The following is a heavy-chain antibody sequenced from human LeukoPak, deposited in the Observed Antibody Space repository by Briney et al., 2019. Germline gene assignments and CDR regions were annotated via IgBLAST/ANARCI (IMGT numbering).Heavy chain of an antibody. Sequence: SETLSLTCTVSGGSISSSSYYWNWVRQPAGRGLEWIGRIQTSGTTSYNPSLESRVIMSVDTSKNQFSLKLSSVTAADTAEYYCVREFPIVQVPGSTKYYYIGMDVWGQGTTVTVSS. CDR3: VREFPIVQVPGSTKYYYIGMDV. CDR1: GGSISSSSYY. J-gene: IGHJ6*02. CDR2: IQTSGTT. D-gene: IGHD2-2*01. V-gene: IGHV4-61*02.